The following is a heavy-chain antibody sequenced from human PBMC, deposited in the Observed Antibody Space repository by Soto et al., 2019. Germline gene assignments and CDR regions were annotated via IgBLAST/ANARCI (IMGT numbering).Heavy chain of an antibody. V-gene: IGHV6-1*01. D-gene: IGHD1-7*01. CDR1: GDSVSSNSAA. CDR2: TYYRSKWNY. CDR3: ARISSTPMPGAYGSTGTFDL. Sequence: SQTLSLTCAISGDSVSSNSAAWSWIRQSPSRGLEWLGRTYYRSKWNYDYAFSVKGRITIDPDTSKNQFSLHLNSVTPEDTAVYYCARISSTPMPGAYGSTGTFDLWGQGTLATVS. J-gene: IGHJ4*02.